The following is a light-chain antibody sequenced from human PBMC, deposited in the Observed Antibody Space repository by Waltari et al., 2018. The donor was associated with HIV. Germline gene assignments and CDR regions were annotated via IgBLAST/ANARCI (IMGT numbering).Light chain of an antibody. Sequence: QSVLTQPPSVSGAPGQRVTISCTGRRSNIGAGHAVHWSKQLPGTAPKLLIYANINRPSGVPDRFSGSKSGSSASLAITGLQAEDEAHYYCQSFDSSLTTSGVIFGGGTKLTVL. CDR3: QSFDSSLTTSGVI. V-gene: IGLV1-40*01. J-gene: IGLJ2*01. CDR1: RSNIGAGHA. CDR2: ANI.